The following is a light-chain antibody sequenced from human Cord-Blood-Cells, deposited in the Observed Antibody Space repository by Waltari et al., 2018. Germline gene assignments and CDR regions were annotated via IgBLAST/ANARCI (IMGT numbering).Light chain of an antibody. CDR1: QSISSY. CDR2: AAS. V-gene: IGKV1-39*01. J-gene: IGKJ1*01. Sequence: DIQMTQSPSSLSASVGDRVTITCRASQSISSYLNWYQQKPGKAPKLLIYAASSLQSGVPSRFSGSGSWTDFTLTISSLQPEDFATYYCQQSYSTPRGFGQGTKVEIK. CDR3: QQSYSTPRG.